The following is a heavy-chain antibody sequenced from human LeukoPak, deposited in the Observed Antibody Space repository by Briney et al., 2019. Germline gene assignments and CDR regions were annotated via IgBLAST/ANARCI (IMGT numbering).Heavy chain of an antibody. CDR1: GFTFSSYA. V-gene: IGHV3-23*01. CDR2: ISGSGGST. J-gene: IGHJ3*02. Sequence: GGSLRLSCAASGFTFSSYAMSWVRQAPGKGLEWVSAISGSGGSTYYADSVKGRFTISRDNSKNTLYLQMNSLRAEDTAVYYCANPDYPQVDAFDIWGQGTMVTVSS. CDR3: ANPDYPQVDAFDI. D-gene: IGHD4-11*01.